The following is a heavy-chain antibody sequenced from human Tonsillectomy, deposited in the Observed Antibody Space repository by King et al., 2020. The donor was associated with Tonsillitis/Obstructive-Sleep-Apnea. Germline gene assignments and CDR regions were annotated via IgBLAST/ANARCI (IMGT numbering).Heavy chain of an antibody. CDR3: ASASIMVRGVGDAFDI. CDR1: GFTVSSNY. Sequence: VQLVESGGGLIQPGGSLRLSCAASGFTVSSNYMSWVRQAPGKGLGWVSVIYSGGSTYYADSVKGRFTISRDNSKNTLYLQMNSLRAEDTAVYYCASASIMVRGVGDAFDIWGQGTMVTVSS. V-gene: IGHV3-53*01. D-gene: IGHD3-10*01. J-gene: IGHJ3*02. CDR2: IYSGGST.